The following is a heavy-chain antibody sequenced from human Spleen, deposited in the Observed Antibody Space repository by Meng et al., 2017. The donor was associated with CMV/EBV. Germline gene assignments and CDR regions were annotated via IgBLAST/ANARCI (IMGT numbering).Heavy chain of an antibody. Sequence: GESLKISCAASGFHFSTYWMSWVRQAPGKALEWVANINQDGSEKNYVASVKGRFTISRDNAKNSMYLQMNSLRADDTAVYYCGRDRPYYYYYGMDVWGQGTTVTVSS. CDR1: GFHFSTYW. V-gene: IGHV3-7*01. CDR3: GRDRPYYYYYGMDV. CDR2: INQDGSEK. J-gene: IGHJ6*02.